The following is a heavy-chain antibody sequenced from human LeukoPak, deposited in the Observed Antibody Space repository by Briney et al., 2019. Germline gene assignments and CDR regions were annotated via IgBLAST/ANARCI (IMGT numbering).Heavy chain of an antibody. CDR1: GGSISSYY. J-gene: IGHJ4*02. D-gene: IGHD2-2*01. CDR2: IYDSGST. V-gene: IGHV4-59*08. CDR3: ARQGWSSTSCYRRLLFDY. Sequence: SETLSLTCTVSGGSISSYYWSWIRQPPGKGLEWIGYIYDSGSTNYNPSLKSRVTISVDTSKKEFSLKLSSVTAADTAVYYCARQGWSSTSCYRRLLFDYWGRGTLVTVSS.